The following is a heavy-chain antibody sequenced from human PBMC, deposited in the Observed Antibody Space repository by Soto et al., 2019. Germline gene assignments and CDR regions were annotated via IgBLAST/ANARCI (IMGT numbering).Heavy chain of an antibody. V-gene: IGHV4-34*01. Sequence: PSDSLSPTCPVYGGSFSGYDWSWIRQPPGEWVEWIGENNHSGSTNYNPSLKSRVTISVDTSKNQFSLKLSSVTAADTAVYYCASGAANVFLWFGESYYYYYGMDVWGQGTTVTVSS. D-gene: IGHD3-10*01. CDR2: NNHSGST. CDR1: GGSFSGYD. J-gene: IGHJ6*02. CDR3: ASGAANVFLWFGESYYYYYGMDV.